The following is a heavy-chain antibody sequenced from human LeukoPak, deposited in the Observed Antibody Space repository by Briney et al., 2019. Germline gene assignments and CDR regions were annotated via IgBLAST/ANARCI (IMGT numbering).Heavy chain of an antibody. CDR3: AREVSGRFDY. CDR1: GGSFSGYH. V-gene: IGHV4-59*12. Sequence: SETLSLTCAVYGGSFSGYHWGWIRQPPGKGLEWTGYIYYSGSTNYNPSLKSRVTISVDTSKNQFSLKLSSVTAADTAIYYCAREVSGRFDYWGQGTLVTVSS. J-gene: IGHJ4*02. D-gene: IGHD5/OR15-5a*01. CDR2: IYYSGST.